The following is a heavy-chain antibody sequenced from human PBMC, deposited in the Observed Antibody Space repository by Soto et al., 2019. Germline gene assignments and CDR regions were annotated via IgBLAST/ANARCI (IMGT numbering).Heavy chain of an antibody. CDR1: GGSISDYY. J-gene: IGHJ4*02. Sequence: QVQLQESSPGLVKPSETLSLTCNVSGGSISDYYWSWIRQPPGKGLEWIGNIHYSGTTKYNPSLKSRVTISVDTATDQFSLTLTSVTAADTAMYYCARCVSGYYSGFDHWGQGTLVTVSS. CDR2: IHYSGTT. CDR3: ARCVSGYYSGFDH. V-gene: IGHV4-59*01. D-gene: IGHD3-22*01.